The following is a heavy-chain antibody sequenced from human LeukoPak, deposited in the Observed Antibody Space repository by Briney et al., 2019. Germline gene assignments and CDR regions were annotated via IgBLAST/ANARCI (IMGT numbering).Heavy chain of an antibody. Sequence: PGGSLRLSCAASGFTFSSYSMNWVRQAPGKGLEWVSSISSSSSYIYYADSVKGRFTISRDNAKNSLYLQMNSLRAEDTAVYYCSRDSARRDGYNFDYWGQGTLVTVSS. V-gene: IGHV3-21*01. CDR2: ISSSSSYI. J-gene: IGHJ4*02. D-gene: IGHD5-24*01. CDR1: GFTFSSYS. CDR3: SRDSARRDGYNFDY.